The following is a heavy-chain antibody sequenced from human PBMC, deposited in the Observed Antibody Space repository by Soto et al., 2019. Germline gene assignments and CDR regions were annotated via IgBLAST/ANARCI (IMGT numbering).Heavy chain of an antibody. V-gene: IGHV4-59*08. J-gene: IGHJ6*02. Sequence: QVQLQESGPGLVKPSETLSLTCTVSGGSISSYYWSWIRQPPGKGLEWIGYIYYSGSTNYNPSLKSRVTTSVDTSKNQFSLRRSSGTAADTAVYYCARLVQVRDYYYGMDVWGQGTTVTVSS. CDR1: GGSISSYY. CDR3: ARLVQVRDYYYGMDV. D-gene: IGHD2-8*02. CDR2: IYYSGST.